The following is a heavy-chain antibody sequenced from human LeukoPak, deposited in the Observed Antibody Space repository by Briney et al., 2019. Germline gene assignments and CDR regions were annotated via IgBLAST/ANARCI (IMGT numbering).Heavy chain of an antibody. CDR2: ISGSASTI. D-gene: IGHD2-15*01. CDR1: GFPFSSFE. J-gene: IGHJ6*02. V-gene: IGHV3-48*03. CDR3: ARDATDYYYGMDV. Sequence: PGGSLRLSCAASGFPFSSFEMNWVRQAPGKGLEWVSYISGSASTIYYADSVKGRFTISRDNAKNSLYLQMNSLRAEDTAVYYCARDATDYYYGMDVWGQGTTVTVSS.